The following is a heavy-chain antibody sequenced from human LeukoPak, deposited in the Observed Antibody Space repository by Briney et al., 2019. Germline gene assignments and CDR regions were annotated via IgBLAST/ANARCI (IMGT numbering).Heavy chain of an antibody. CDR1: GFTFSSYW. CDR2: IKQDGGEE. CDR3: ARGGGSESYDFDY. J-gene: IGHJ4*02. Sequence: GGSLRLSCAASGFTFSSYWMSWVRQAPGKGPEWVANIKQDGGEEYYVDSVKGRFTISRDNAKNSLYLQMNSLRAEDTAVYYCARGGGSESYDFDYWGQGTLVTVSS. V-gene: IGHV3-7*01. D-gene: IGHD3-3*01.